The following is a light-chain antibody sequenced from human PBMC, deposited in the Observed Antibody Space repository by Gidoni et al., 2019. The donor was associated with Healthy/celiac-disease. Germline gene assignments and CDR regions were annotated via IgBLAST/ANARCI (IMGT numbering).Light chain of an antibody. J-gene: IGKJ2*01. V-gene: IGKV3-15*01. CDR3: QQYNNWPPYT. Sequence: EIVMTQSPATLSVSPGGRATLSCRASRSVSSNLAWYQQKPGQAPRLLIYGASTRATGSPARFSGSGSGTEFTLTISSLQSEDFAVYYCQQYNNWPPYTFGQGTKLEIK. CDR2: GAS. CDR1: RSVSSN.